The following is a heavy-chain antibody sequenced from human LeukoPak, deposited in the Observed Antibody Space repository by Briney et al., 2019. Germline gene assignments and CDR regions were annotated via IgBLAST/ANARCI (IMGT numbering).Heavy chain of an antibody. CDR3: ARAWADSGDFEAF. Sequence: GGSLRLSCAASGFTFDDYAMHWVRQAPGKGLEWVSGISWNSGSIGYADSVKGRFTISRDNAKNSLYLQMNSLSAEDTAVYYCARAWADSGDFEAFWGQGTMVTVSS. CDR1: GFTFDDYA. V-gene: IGHV3-9*01. D-gene: IGHD4-17*01. J-gene: IGHJ3*01. CDR2: ISWNSGSI.